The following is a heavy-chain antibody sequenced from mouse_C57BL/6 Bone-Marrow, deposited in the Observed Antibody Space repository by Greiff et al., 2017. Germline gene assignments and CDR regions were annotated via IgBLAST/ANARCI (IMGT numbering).Heavy chain of an antibody. Sequence: EVKLQESGPGLVKPSQSLSLTCSVTGYSITSGYYWNWIRQFPGNKLEWMGYISYDGSNKYNPSLKNRISITRDTSKNQFFLKLNSVTTEDTATYYCARYRDGSSPLYAMDYWGQGTSVTVSS. J-gene: IGHJ4*01. V-gene: IGHV3-6*01. CDR2: ISYDGSN. D-gene: IGHD1-1*01. CDR3: ARYRDGSSPLYAMDY. CDR1: GYSITSGYY.